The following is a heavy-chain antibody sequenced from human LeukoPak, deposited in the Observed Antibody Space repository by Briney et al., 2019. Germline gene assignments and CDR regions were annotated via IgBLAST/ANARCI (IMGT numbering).Heavy chain of an antibody. D-gene: IGHD2-8*01. Sequence: SETLSLTCTVSGGSVSSGSYYWSWIRQPPGKGLEWIGYIYYSGSTNYNPSLKSRFTISVDTSKNQFSLKLSSVTAADTAVYYCARVGSYYDAFDIWGQGTMVTVSS. CDR2: IYYSGST. V-gene: IGHV4-61*01. CDR1: GGSVSSGSYY. CDR3: ARVGSYYDAFDI. J-gene: IGHJ3*02.